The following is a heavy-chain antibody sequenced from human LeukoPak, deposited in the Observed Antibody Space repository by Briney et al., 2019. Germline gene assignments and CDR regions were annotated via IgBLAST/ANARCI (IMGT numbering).Heavy chain of an antibody. CDR1: GFSFSSYS. CDR2: TSGSSSYI. J-gene: IGHJ4*02. V-gene: IGHV3-21*04. D-gene: IGHD6-13*01. CDR3: AKLPRIAAAALVVDY. Sequence: GGSLRLSCAASGFSFSSYSMNWVRQAPGRGLEWVSSTSGSSSYIYYADSVKGRFTISRDNAKNSLSLQMNSLRAEDTAVYYCAKLPRIAAAALVVDYWGQGTLVTVSS.